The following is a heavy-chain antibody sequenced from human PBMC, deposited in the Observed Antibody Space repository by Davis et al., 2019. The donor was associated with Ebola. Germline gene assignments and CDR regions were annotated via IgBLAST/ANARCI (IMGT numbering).Heavy chain of an antibody. CDR2: IYYSGTA. D-gene: IGHD5-24*01. V-gene: IGHV4-59*08. J-gene: IGHJ4*02. CDR1: GDSISSYY. CDR3: ASSRDGSTHILDY. Sequence: PSETLSLTCTVSGDSISSYYWSWIRQPPGKGLEWIGYIYYSGTANYNPSLKTRVTISVGTSKNQFSLKLSSVTAADTAVYYCASSRDGSTHILDYWGQGTLVTVSS.